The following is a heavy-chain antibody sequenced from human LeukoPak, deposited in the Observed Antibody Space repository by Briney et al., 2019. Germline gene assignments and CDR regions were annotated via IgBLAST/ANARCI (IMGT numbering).Heavy chain of an antibody. J-gene: IGHJ6*03. CDR3: AGAKTTGYCSSTSCPSGYMDV. CDR2: ISSSSSYI. CDR1: GFTISSYS. D-gene: IGHD2-2*01. Sequence: PGGSLRLSCAASGFTISSYSMNWVRQAPGKGLEWVSSISSSSSYIYYADSVKGRFTISRDNAKNSLYLQMNSLRAEDTAVYYCAGAKTTGYCSSTSCPSGYMDVWGKGTTVTVSS. V-gene: IGHV3-21*01.